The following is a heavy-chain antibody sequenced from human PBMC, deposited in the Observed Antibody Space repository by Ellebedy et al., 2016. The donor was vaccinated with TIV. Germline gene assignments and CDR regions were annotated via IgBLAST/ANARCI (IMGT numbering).Heavy chain of an antibody. CDR1: GFTFSYYS. J-gene: IGHJ4*02. CDR3: ARGSSSRGYFDS. V-gene: IGHV3-30-3*01. CDR2: ISHDGSNK. D-gene: IGHD6-13*01. Sequence: GGSLRLXCAASGFTFSYYSMHWVRQAPGKGLEWVAVISHDGSNKYHAESVKGRFTISRDDSKNTLYLQMNTLRTEDTALYFRARGSSSRGYFDSWGQGTLVTVSS.